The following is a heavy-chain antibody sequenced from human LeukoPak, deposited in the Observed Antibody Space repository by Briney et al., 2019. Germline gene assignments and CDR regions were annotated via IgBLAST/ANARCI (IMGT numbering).Heavy chain of an antibody. CDR1: GGSISSSSYY. Sequence: SETLSLTCTVSGGSISSSSYYWGWIRQPPGKGLEWIGSIYYSGSTYYNPSLKSRVTVSVDTSKNQFSLRLSSVTAADTAVCYCASRRGPSIVGSGRQTYYYYYGMDVWGQGTTVTVSS. CDR3: ASRRGPSIVGSGRQTYYYYYGMDV. D-gene: IGHD3-10*01. CDR2: IYYSGST. V-gene: IGHV4-39*07. J-gene: IGHJ6*02.